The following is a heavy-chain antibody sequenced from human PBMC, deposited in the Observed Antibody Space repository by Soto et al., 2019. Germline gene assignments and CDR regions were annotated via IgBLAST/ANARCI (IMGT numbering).Heavy chain of an antibody. CDR1: GYTFTSYG. CDR2: ISAYNGNT. V-gene: IGHV1-18*01. J-gene: IGHJ5*02. D-gene: IGHD3-3*01. CDR3: AREQGPYYDFWRSRQAGGWFAP. Sequence: QVQLVQSGAEVKKPGASVKVSCKASGYTFTSYGISWVRQAPGQGLEWMGWISAYNGNTNYAQKLQGRVTMTTDTSKSTAYMELRSLRSDDTAVYYCAREQGPYYDFWRSRQAGGWFAPWGQGTLVTVSS.